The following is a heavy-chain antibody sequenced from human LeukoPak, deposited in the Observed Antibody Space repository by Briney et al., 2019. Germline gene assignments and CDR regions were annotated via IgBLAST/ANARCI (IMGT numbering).Heavy chain of an antibody. CDR3: ARDTEYSSGWSDAFDI. V-gene: IGHV1-18*01. Sequence: ASVKVSCKASGYTFTSYGISWVRHAPGQGLEWMGWISAYNGNTNYAQKLQGRVTMTTDTSTSTAYMELRSLRSDDTAVYYCARDTEYSSGWSDAFDIWGQGTMVTVSS. D-gene: IGHD6-19*01. CDR1: GYTFTSYG. CDR2: ISAYNGNT. J-gene: IGHJ3*02.